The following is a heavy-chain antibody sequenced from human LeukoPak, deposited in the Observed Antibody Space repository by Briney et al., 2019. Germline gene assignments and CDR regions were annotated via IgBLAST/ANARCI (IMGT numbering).Heavy chain of an antibody. CDR1: GFTVSSNY. CDR3: ATNIGSSGWYGGSFDY. D-gene: IGHD6-19*01. CDR2: IYSGGST. Sequence: GGSLRLSCAASGFTVSSNYMSWVRQAPGKGLAWVPVIYSGGSTYYADSVKGRFTISRDNSKNTLYLQMNSLIAEDTAVYYCATNIGSSGWYGGSFDYWGQGTLVTVSS. J-gene: IGHJ4*02. V-gene: IGHV3-53*01.